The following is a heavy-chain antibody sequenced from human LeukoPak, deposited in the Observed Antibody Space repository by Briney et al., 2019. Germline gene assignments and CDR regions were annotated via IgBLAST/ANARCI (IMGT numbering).Heavy chain of an antibody. CDR1: GYTFTGYY. D-gene: IGHD3-22*01. CDR3: AREGYYDSSGYFSNQFDY. J-gene: IGHJ4*02. Sequence: ASVKVSCKASGYTFTGYYMHWVRQAPGQGLEWMGWINPNSGGTNYAQKFQGRVTMTRDTSISTAYMKLSRLRSDDTAVYYCAREGYYDSSGYFSNQFDYWGQGTLVTVSS. CDR2: INPNSGGT. V-gene: IGHV1-2*02.